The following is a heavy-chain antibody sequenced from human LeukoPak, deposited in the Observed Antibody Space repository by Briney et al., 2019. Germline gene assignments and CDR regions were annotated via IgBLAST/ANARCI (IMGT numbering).Heavy chain of an antibody. CDR3: AREHDFWSGYSGPDYYYMDV. D-gene: IGHD3-3*01. CDR2: ISYTGST. V-gene: IGHV4-59*01. Sequence: PSETLSLTCTVSGGSITSYYWSWIRQPPGKGLEWIGHISYTGSTNYNPSLKSRVTISVDTSKNHFSLKLSSVTAADTAVYYCAREHDFWSGYSGPDYYYMDVWGKGTTVTVSS. CDR1: GGSITSYY. J-gene: IGHJ6*03.